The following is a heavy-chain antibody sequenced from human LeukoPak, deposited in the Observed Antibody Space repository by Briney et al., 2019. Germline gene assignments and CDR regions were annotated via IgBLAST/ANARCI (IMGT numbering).Heavy chain of an antibody. V-gene: IGHV1-18*01. Sequence: ASVKVSCKASGYTFTSFGFSWVRQAPGQGLEWMGWISAHNGNTNYAQKLQGRVTLTTDTSTSTAYMELRSLRSDDTAVYYCARSQTGSGSYFYYFDYWGQGTLVTVSS. CDR3: ARSQTGSGSYFYYFDY. D-gene: IGHD3-10*01. J-gene: IGHJ4*02. CDR1: GYTFTSFG. CDR2: ISAHNGNT.